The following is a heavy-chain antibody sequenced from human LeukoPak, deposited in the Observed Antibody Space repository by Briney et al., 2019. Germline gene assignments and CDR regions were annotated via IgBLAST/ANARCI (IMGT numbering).Heavy chain of an antibody. J-gene: IGHJ6*02. D-gene: IGHD3-16*01. V-gene: IGHV3-7*03. CDR3: ARGGGLDV. CDR1: GFTFSSYA. Sequence: GGSLRLSCSASGFTFSSYAMHWVRQAPGKGLEWVASINHNGNVNYYVDSVKGRFTISRDNAKNSLYLQMSNLRAEDTAVYFWARGGGLDVWGQGATVTVSS. CDR2: INHNGNVN.